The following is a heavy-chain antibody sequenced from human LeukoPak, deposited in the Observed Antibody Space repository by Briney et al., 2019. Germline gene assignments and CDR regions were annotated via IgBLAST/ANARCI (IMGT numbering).Heavy chain of an antibody. Sequence: PGWSVRLSCESSGLNFNNYVMHWVRQARGKGVEWVAALWFDGSHEYYADSVKGRFTISRDNFKNTLFMEMNALTAGDTAIYYCAKDASDFGDSYFDHWCQGTPVTVSS. V-gene: IGHV3-33*06. CDR1: GLNFNNYV. J-gene: IGHJ4*02. CDR3: AKDASDFGDSYFDH. CDR2: LWFDGSHE. D-gene: IGHD4-17*01.